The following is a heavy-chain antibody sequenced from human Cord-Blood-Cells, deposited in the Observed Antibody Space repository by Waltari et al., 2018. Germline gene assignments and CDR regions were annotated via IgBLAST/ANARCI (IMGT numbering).Heavy chain of an antibody. CDR1: GYSLSSGSY. CDR2: IYHSGAT. Sequence: QVQLQESGPGLVKPPETLSLTCAVSGYSLSSGSYWGWFRQPPGKGLEWSGSIYHSGATYNNPALKVRVTISVDTSKNQFSLKLSSVTAANTAVYYCARGMAYSSSSDYWGQGTLVTVSS. CDR3: ARGMAYSSSSDY. J-gene: IGHJ4*02. D-gene: IGHD6-6*01. V-gene: IGHV4-38-2*01.